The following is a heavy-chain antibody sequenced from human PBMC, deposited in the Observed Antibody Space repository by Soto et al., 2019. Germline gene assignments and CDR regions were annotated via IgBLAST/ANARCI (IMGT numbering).Heavy chain of an antibody. V-gene: IGHV3-53*01. D-gene: IGHD2-2*02. CDR2: IYSGGST. CDR1: GFTVSSNY. CDR3: ARDRMSCSSTSCYTYYYYGMDV. J-gene: IGHJ6*02. Sequence: GGSLRLSCAASGFTVSSNYMSWVRQAPGQGLEWVSVIYSGGSTYYADSVKGRFTISRDNSKNTLYLQMNSLRAEDTAVYYCARDRMSCSSTSCYTYYYYGMDVWGQGTTVTSP.